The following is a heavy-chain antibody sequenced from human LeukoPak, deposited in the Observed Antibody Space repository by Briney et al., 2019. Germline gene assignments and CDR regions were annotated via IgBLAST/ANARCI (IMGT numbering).Heavy chain of an antibody. D-gene: IGHD6-13*01. V-gene: IGHV3-23*01. J-gene: IGHJ4*02. CDR1: GFTFSSYA. Sequence: GGSLRLSCAASGFTFSSYAMNWVRQAPGKGLEWVSGISGSGGSTYYVDSVKGRFTISRDNSKNTLYLQMNSLRAEDTAVYYCARDIVAVAPFDYWGQGTLVTVSS. CDR2: ISGSGGST. CDR3: ARDIVAVAPFDY.